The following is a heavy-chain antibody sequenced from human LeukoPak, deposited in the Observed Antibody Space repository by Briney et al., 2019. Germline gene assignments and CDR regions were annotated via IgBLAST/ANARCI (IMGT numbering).Heavy chain of an antibody. D-gene: IGHD1-14*01. Sequence: GGSLRLSCAASGFTFSSYWMSWVRQAPGKGLEWVANIKEDGSEKYYVDSVRGRFTLSRDNAENSLYLQMNSLRAEDTAVYYCATETNGRHYDYWGQGTLLTVSS. V-gene: IGHV3-7*01. CDR3: ATETNGRHYDY. CDR2: IKEDGSEK. J-gene: IGHJ4*02. CDR1: GFTFSSYW.